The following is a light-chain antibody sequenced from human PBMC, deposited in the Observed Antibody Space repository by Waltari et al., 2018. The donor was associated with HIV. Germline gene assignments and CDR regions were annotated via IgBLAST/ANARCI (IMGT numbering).Light chain of an antibody. CDR3: QQADGLPWT. Sequence: DIQMTQSPFFVSASVGVRVTITCRASQAISSWLTWYQQRPGAAPKLLIYASSTLQSGVPTRFSGGRSGANFTLTISSLQPEDFATYFCQQADGLPWTFGQGTKVEMK. V-gene: IGKV1-12*01. CDR1: QAISSW. J-gene: IGKJ1*01. CDR2: ASS.